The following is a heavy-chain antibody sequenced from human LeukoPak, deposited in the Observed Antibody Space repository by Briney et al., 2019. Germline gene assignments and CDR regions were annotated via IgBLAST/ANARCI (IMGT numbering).Heavy chain of an antibody. Sequence: SEALSLTCTVSGGSISSSSYYWGWIRQPPGKGLEWIGSIYYSGSTYYNPSLKSRVTISVDTSKNQFSLKLSSVTAADTAVYYCARGYCTNAVCSLGPTQAWGQGTLVTVSS. CDR1: GGSISSSSYY. J-gene: IGHJ4*02. D-gene: IGHD2-8*01. CDR3: ARGYCTNAVCSLGPTQA. V-gene: IGHV4-39*07. CDR2: IYYSGST.